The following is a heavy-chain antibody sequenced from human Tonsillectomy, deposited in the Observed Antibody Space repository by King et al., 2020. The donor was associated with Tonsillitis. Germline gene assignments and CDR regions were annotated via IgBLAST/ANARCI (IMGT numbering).Heavy chain of an antibody. Sequence: VQLVESGAEVKKPGSSVKVSCKASGGTFSSYAISWVRQAPGQGLEWMGGIIPIFGTANYAQKFQGRVTITADESTSTAYMELSSLRSEDTAVYYCARGGQDYYDSSGSSWFDPWGQGTLVTVSS. CDR3: ARGGQDYYDSSGSSWFDP. D-gene: IGHD3-22*01. V-gene: IGHV1-69*01. CDR1: GGTFSSYA. CDR2: IIPIFGTA. J-gene: IGHJ5*02.